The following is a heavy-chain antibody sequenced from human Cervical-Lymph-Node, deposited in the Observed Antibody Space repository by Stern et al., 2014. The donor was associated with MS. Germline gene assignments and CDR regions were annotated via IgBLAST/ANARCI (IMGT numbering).Heavy chain of an antibody. J-gene: IGHJ4*02. Sequence: VQLVESGAEVKKSGASVKLSCKASGYTFTDHYLHWVRQAPGQGLEWMGVINPTGGSTTNAKKFQGSVSMTTDSSTSTVYMELNSLRSEDTAVYYCARGTGYSYYFDYWGQGSLVTVSS. V-gene: IGHV1-46*01. D-gene: IGHD3/OR15-3a*01. CDR3: ARGTGYSYYFDY. CDR1: GYTFTDHY. CDR2: INPTGGST.